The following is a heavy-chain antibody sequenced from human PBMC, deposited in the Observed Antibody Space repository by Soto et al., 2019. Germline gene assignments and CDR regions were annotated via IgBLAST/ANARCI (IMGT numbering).Heavy chain of an antibody. CDR2: ISAYNGNT. CDR1: GYTFTSYG. J-gene: IGHJ1*01. D-gene: IGHD3-9*01. Sequence: ASVKVSCKASGYTFTSYGISWVRQAPGQGLEWMGWISAYNGNTNYAQKLQGRVTMTTDTSTSTAYMELRSLRSDDTAVYYCARSPGYDILTGYQYFQHWGRGTLVTVSS. V-gene: IGHV1-18*01. CDR3: ARSPGYDILTGYQYFQH.